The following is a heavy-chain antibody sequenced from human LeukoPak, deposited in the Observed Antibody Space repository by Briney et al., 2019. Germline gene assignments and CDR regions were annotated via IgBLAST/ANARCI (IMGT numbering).Heavy chain of an antibody. J-gene: IGHJ5*02. V-gene: IGHV3-30-3*01. CDR3: ARDPVVYAIPNWFDP. CDR2: ISYDGSTK. Sequence: GRSLRLSCAASGFIFSSYAMHWVRQAPGKGLEWVAVISYDGSTKYYADSVKGRFTISRDNSKNTLYLQMNSLRAEDTAVYYCARDPVVYAIPNWFDPWGQGTLVTVSS. D-gene: IGHD2-8*02. CDR1: GFIFSSYA.